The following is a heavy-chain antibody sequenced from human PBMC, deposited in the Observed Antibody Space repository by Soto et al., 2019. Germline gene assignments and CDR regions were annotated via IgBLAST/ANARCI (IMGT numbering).Heavy chain of an antibody. J-gene: IGHJ6*02. CDR3: ARIRGTVVFGVVTPGYGMDV. V-gene: IGHV1-46*01. D-gene: IGHD3-3*01. CDR2: INPSGGST. Sequence: ASVKVSCKASGYTFTSYYMHWVRQAPGQGLEWMGIINPSGGSTSYAQKFQGRVTMTRDTSTSTVYMELSSLRSEDTAVYYCARIRGTVVFGVVTPGYGMDVWGQGTTVTVSS. CDR1: GYTFTSYY.